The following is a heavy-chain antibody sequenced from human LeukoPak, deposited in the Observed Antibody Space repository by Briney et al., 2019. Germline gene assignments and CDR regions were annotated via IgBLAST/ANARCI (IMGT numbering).Heavy chain of an antibody. CDR3: AKSHLRRGVEGYYMDV. V-gene: IGHV3-23*01. J-gene: IGHJ6*03. Sequence: GGSLRLSCAASGFTFSSYAVSWVRQAPGKGLEWVSAISGSGGSTYYADSVKGRFTISRDNSKNTLYLQMNSLRAEDTAVYYCAKSHLRRGVEGYYMDVWGKGTTVTVSS. CDR2: ISGSGGST. CDR1: GFTFSSYA. D-gene: IGHD3-10*01.